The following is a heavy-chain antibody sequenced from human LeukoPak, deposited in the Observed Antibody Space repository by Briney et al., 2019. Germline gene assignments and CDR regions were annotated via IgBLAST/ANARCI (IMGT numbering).Heavy chain of an antibody. Sequence: GESLKISCKGSGYSFTTYWIGWVRQMPGKGLEWMGIIYPGDSDIRYSPSFQGQVTMSVDKSISAAYLQWTSLKASDTAMYYCARHPWGIKVADYWGQGTLVTVSS. J-gene: IGHJ4*02. V-gene: IGHV5-51*01. CDR1: GYSFTTYW. CDR3: ARHPWGIKVADY. D-gene: IGHD3-16*01. CDR2: IYPGDSDI.